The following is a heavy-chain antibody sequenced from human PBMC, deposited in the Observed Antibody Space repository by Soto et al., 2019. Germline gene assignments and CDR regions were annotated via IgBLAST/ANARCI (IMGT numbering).Heavy chain of an antibody. CDR3: TSHYRVVVAATVNGMDV. D-gene: IGHD2-15*01. J-gene: IGHJ6*02. CDR2: IRSKANSYAT. CDR1: GFTFSGSA. V-gene: IGHV3-73*01. Sequence: GGSLRLSCAASGFTFSGSAMHWVRQASGKGLEWVGRIRSKANSYATAYAASVKGRFTISRDDSKNTAYLQMNSLKTEDTAVYYCTSHYRVVVAATVNGMDVWGQGTTVTVSS.